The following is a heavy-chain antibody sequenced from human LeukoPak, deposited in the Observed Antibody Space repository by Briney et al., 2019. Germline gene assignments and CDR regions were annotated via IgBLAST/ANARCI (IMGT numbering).Heavy chain of an antibody. CDR2: IIPIFGTA. CDR3: ARVRGGSQDYYYYYMDV. D-gene: IGHD2-15*01. CDR1: GGTLSSYA. V-gene: IGHV1-69*13. J-gene: IGHJ6*03. Sequence: SVKVSCKASGGTLSSYAISWVRQAPGQGLEWMGGIIPIFGTANYAQKFQGRVTITADESTSTAYMELSSLRSEDTAVYYCARVRGGSQDYYYYYMDVWGKGTTVTVSS.